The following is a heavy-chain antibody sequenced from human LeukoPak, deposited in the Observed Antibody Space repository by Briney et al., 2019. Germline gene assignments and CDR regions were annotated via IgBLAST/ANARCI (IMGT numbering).Heavy chain of an antibody. J-gene: IGHJ4*02. Sequence: SQTLSLTCTVSGGSISSASDYWSWIRQPAGKGLEWIGRIYSSGSTNYNPSLKSRVTISVDTSKNQFSLKLSSVTAADTAVYYCASSSGWSYYFDYWAREPWSPSPQ. CDR1: GGSISSASDY. CDR2: IYSSGST. V-gene: IGHV4-61*02. CDR3: ASSSGWSYYFDY. D-gene: IGHD6-19*01.